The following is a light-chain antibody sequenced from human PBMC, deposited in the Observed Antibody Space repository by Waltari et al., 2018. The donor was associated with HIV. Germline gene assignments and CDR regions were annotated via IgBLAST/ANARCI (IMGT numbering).Light chain of an antibody. J-gene: IGLJ3*02. CDR3: LLSDSGARV. V-gene: IGLV7-46*01. Sequence: QAVVTQEPSLTVSLGGTVTLTCESSTGPVTNGHYPYCLQQRPGPSPMTLNFDTTKNHSLTPARGSGSRLGGNAARTLSGAQPDDEAEYYCLLSDSGARVFGGGTRVTVL. CDR1: TGPVTNGHY. CDR2: DTT.